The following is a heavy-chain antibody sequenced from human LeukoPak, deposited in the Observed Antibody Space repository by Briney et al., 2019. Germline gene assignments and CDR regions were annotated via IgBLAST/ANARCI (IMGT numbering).Heavy chain of an antibody. Sequence: GASLRLSRTASGFTLGSHVMHWVPQIPGQGLEWVAAVSSGFNAFFADSVQSRVNVSREDARSSLYLQMNSLRAGDTGVYYCVRGARGYHDAYLDYWGQGTLVTVSS. CDR1: GFTLGSHV. D-gene: IGHD5-18*01. J-gene: IGHJ4*02. V-gene: IGHV3-13*01. CDR2: VSSGFNA. CDR3: VRGARGYHDAYLDY.